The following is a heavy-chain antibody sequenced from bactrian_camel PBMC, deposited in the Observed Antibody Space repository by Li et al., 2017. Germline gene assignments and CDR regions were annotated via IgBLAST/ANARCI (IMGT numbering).Heavy chain of an antibody. CDR2: INSGGGST. V-gene: IGHV3S40*01. CDR1: GFTFSSYA. J-gene: IGHJ4*01. Sequence: QLVESGGGYVQPGGSLRLSCNASGFTFSSYAMSWVRQAPGKGLEWISVINSGGGSTFYAGSVKGRFTISRDNAKNAVYLHMSNLKPEDTAMYYCAGGQYRTSRLDQPRGQGTQVTVS. D-gene: IGHD2*01.